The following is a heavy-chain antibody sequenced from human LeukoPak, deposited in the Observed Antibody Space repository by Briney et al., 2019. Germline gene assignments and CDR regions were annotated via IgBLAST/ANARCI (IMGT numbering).Heavy chain of an antibody. CDR3: ARHVAVAGNWFAP. CDR1: GDSISVISYF. D-gene: IGHD6-19*01. Sequence: SSETLSLTCTVSGDSISVISYFWAGIRQPPGKGLEWIGSVTYSGSFYYNPSRKSRVTMSEDTSNNQFSLNLTSLTAADTAVYYCARHVAVAGNWFAPWGRGTLVTVSS. CDR2: VTYSGSF. V-gene: IGHV4-39*01. J-gene: IGHJ5*02.